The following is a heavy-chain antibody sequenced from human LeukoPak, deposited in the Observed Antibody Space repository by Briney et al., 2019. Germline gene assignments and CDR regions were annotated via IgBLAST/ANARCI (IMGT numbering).Heavy chain of an antibody. V-gene: IGHV4-34*01. CDR1: GGSFSGYY. CDR3: ARAEVVVVPAAITPPYFDY. D-gene: IGHD2-2*02. Sequence: PSETLSLTCAVYGGSFSGYYWSWIRQPPGKGLEWIGEINHSGSTNYNPSLKSRVTISVDTSKNQFSLKLSSVTAADTAVDYCARAEVVVVPAAITPPYFDYWGQGTLVTVSS. CDR2: INHSGST. J-gene: IGHJ4*02.